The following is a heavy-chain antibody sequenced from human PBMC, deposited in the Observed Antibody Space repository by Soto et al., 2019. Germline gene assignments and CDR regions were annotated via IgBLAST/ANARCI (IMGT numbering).Heavy chain of an antibody. V-gene: IGHV4-31*03. D-gene: IGHD3-22*01. Sequence: SETLSLTCTVSGGSISSGGYYCSWIRQHPGKGLEWIGYIYYSGSTYYTPSLKSRVTISVDTSKNQFSLRLSSVTAADTAADYCARYCADYYEGSSAYQPAEDFQHWGQGTLVTVSS. CDR3: ARYCADYYEGSSAYQPAEDFQH. CDR1: GGSISSGGYY. CDR2: IYYSGST. J-gene: IGHJ1*01.